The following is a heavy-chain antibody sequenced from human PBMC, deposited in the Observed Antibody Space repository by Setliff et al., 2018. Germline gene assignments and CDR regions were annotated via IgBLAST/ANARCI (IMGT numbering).Heavy chain of an antibody. V-gene: IGHV1-3*01. Sequence: ASVKVSCKASGYTFTSYAMHWVRQAPGQRLEWMGWINAGNGNTKYSQKFQGRVTITRDTSASTAYMELSSLRSEDTAVYYCARPTSPRYYYDSSGYYLNDAFDIWGQGAMVTVSS. CDR1: GYTFTSYA. CDR3: ARPTSPRYYYDSSGYYLNDAFDI. CDR2: INAGNGNT. J-gene: IGHJ3*02. D-gene: IGHD3-22*01.